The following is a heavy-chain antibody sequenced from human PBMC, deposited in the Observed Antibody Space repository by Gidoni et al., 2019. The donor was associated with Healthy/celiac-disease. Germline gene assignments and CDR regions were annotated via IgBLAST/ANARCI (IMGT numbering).Heavy chain of an antibody. CDR1: GGTFSSYA. CDR3: ARDAGPYCGGDCPRDY. CDR2: IIPIFGTA. Sequence: QVQLVQSGAEVKNPGSSVKFSCQASGGTFSSYAISWVRQAPGQGLEWMGGIIPIFGTANYAQKFQGRVTITADESTSTAYMELSSLRSEDTAVYYCARDAGPYCGGDCPRDYWGQGTLVTVSS. D-gene: IGHD2-21*02. J-gene: IGHJ4*02. V-gene: IGHV1-69*01.